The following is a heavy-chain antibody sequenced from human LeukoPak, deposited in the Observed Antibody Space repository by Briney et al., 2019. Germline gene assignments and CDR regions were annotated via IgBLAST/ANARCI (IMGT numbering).Heavy chain of an antibody. Sequence: PSETLSLTCAVYGGSFSGYYWSWIRQPPGKGLEWIGEINHSRSTNYNPSLKSRVTISVDTSKNQFSLKLSSVTAADTAVYYCARLRYSSGWPRRRGWFDPWGQGTLVTVSS. CDR2: INHSRST. D-gene: IGHD6-19*01. CDR1: GGSFSGYY. J-gene: IGHJ5*02. V-gene: IGHV4-34*01. CDR3: ARLRYSSGWPRRRGWFDP.